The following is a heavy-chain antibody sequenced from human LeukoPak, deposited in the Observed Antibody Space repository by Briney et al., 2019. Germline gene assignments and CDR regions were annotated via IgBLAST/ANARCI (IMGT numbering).Heavy chain of an antibody. V-gene: IGHV3-49*04. CDR2: IRSKVYAGTA. CDR3: TRGLSRAYYYNGMDV. J-gene: IGHJ6*02. CDR1: GYTFANDA. Sequence: GGSLILSCTASGYTFANDAVGWVRQAPGKGLEWVGFIRSKVYAGTAQYAASVKGRFTISRDDSKSIAYLQMNSLKIEDTAVYYCTRGLSRAYYYNGMDVWGQGTTVTVSS. D-gene: IGHD2-2*01.